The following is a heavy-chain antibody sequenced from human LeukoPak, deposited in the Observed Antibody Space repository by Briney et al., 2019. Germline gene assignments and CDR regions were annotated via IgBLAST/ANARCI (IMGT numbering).Heavy chain of an antibody. CDR2: IYYSGST. Sequence: SETLSLTCTVSGGSISSSSYYWGWIRQPPGKGLEWIGSIYYSGSTYYNPSLKSRVTISVDTSKNQFPLKLSSVTAADTAVYYCARQSGSSGGYYYYYYMDVWGKGTTVTVSS. CDR1: GGSISSSSYY. V-gene: IGHV4-39*01. D-gene: IGHD6-19*01. J-gene: IGHJ6*03. CDR3: ARQSGSSGGYYYYYYMDV.